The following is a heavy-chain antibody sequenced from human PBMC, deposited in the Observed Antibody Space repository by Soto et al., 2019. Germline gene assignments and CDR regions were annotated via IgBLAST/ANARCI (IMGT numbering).Heavy chain of an antibody. CDR1: GFTFSSYD. CDR2: IGTAGDT. CDR3: ARVPTYDFWSGYWYYFDY. D-gene: IGHD3-3*01. V-gene: IGHV3-13*01. J-gene: IGHJ4*02. Sequence: GGSLRLSCAASGFTFSSYDMHWVRQATGKGLEWVSAIGTAGDTYYPGSVKGRFTISRENAKNSLYLQMNSLRAEDTAMYYFARVPTYDFWSGYWYYFDYWGQGTLVTVSS.